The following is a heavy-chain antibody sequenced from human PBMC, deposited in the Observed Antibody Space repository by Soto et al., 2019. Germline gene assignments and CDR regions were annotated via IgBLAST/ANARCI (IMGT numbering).Heavy chain of an antibody. CDR1: GGSFSGYY. Sequence: SETLSLTCAVYGGSFSGYYWSWIRQPPGKGLEWIGEINHSGSTNYNPSLKSRVTISVDTSKNQFSLKLSSVTAADTAVYYCARATKLVVPAAIPFGYYYYMDVWGKGTTVTVSS. D-gene: IGHD2-2*01. CDR3: ARATKLVVPAAIPFGYYYYMDV. J-gene: IGHJ6*03. V-gene: IGHV4-34*01. CDR2: INHSGST.